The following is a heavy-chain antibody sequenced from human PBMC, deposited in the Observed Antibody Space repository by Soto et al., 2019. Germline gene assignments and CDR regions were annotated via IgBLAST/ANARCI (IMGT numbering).Heavy chain of an antibody. D-gene: IGHD2-2*01. Sequence: SETLSLTCTVSGGSISSGDYYWSWIRQPPGKGLEWVEYIYYSGSTYYNPSLKSRVTISVDTSKNQFSLKLSSVTAADTAVYYCARVAPPISRTYYYYGMDVWGQGTTVTVSS. CDR1: GGSISSGDYY. CDR3: ARVAPPISRTYYYYGMDV. V-gene: IGHV4-30-4*01. CDR2: IYYSGST. J-gene: IGHJ6*02.